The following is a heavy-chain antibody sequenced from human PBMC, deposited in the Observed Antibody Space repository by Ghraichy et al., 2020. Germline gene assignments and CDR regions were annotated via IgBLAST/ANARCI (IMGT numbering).Heavy chain of an antibody. D-gene: IGHD2-2*01. J-gene: IGHJ4*02. V-gene: IGHV3-21*04. CDR1: GFNFSIYS. Sequence: GGSLRLTCAASGFNFSIYSMIWVRQAPGKGLEWVSSISSISEYIYYADSVKGRFTISRDNAKKSLYLQMNSLRAEDTAVYFCARDRINVIPEAMYDFWGQGTQVTVSS. CDR3: ARDRINVIPEAMYDF. CDR2: ISSISEYI.